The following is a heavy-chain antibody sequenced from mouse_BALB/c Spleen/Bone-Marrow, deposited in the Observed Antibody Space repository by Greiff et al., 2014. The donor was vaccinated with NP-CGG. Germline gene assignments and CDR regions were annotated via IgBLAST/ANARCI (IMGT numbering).Heavy chain of an antibody. Sequence: QVQLKESGPQLVRPGASVKISCKASGYSFTSYWMHWVKQRPGQGLEWIGMIDPSDSETRLNQKFKDKATLTVDKSSSTAYMQLSSPTSEDSAVYYCAGEGDYYGSSAYWGQGTLVTVSA. CDR3: AGEGDYYGSSAY. D-gene: IGHD1-1*01. J-gene: IGHJ3*01. CDR1: GYSFTSYW. CDR2: IDPSDSET. V-gene: IGHV1S126*01.